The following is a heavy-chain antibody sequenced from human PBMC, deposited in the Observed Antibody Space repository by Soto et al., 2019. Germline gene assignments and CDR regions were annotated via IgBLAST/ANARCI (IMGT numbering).Heavy chain of an antibody. CDR2: IYYSGST. J-gene: IGHJ5*02. Sequence: SETLSLTCTVSGGSISSYYWSWIRQPPGKGLEWIGYIYYSGSTNYNPSLKSRVTISVDTSKNQFSPKLSSVTAADTAVYYCARARGIVVVPAATGLGWFDPWGQGTLVTVSS. V-gene: IGHV4-59*01. D-gene: IGHD2-2*01. CDR3: ARARGIVVVPAATGLGWFDP. CDR1: GGSISSYY.